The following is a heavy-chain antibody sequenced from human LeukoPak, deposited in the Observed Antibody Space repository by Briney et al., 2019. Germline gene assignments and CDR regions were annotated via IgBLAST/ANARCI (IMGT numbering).Heavy chain of an antibody. CDR2: ISYDGSNK. Sequence: PGGSLRLSCAASGFTFSSYAMHWVRQAPGKGLEWVAVISYDGSNKYYADSVKGRFTISRDNSKNTLYLQMNSLRAEDTAVYYCARVPGQQLALPPDYWGQGTLVTVSS. CDR1: GFTFSSYA. D-gene: IGHD6-13*01. V-gene: IGHV3-30*01. J-gene: IGHJ4*02. CDR3: ARVPGQQLALPPDY.